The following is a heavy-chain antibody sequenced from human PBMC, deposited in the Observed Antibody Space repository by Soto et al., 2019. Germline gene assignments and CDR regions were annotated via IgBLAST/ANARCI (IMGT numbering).Heavy chain of an antibody. CDR1: GGTFSSYT. D-gene: IGHD2-15*01. V-gene: IGHV1-69*08. J-gene: IGHJ4*02. Sequence: QVQLVQSGAEVKKTGSSVKVSCKASGGTFSSYTISWVRQAPGQGLEWMGRIIPILGIANYAQKFQGRVTITADKSTSTAYMELSSLRSEDTAVYYCARELAYCSGGSCYSRSYYFDYWGQGTLVTVSS. CDR3: ARELAYCSGGSCYSRSYYFDY. CDR2: IIPILGIA.